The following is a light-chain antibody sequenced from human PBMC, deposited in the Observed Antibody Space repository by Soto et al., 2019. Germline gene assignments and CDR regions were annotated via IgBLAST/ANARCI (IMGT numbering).Light chain of an antibody. CDR3: MQSTQLPPT. CDR2: EVS. J-gene: IGKJ5*01. V-gene: IGKV2D-29*02. CDR1: QSLLHITGETF. Sequence: DVVMTQTPLSLSVAPGQPASISCKSSQSLLHITGETFLFWYLQKPGQSPQILIYEVSTRVSGVPDRLSGSGSGTDLTLEISRVETDDVGIYYCMQSTQLPPTFGQGTRLEIK.